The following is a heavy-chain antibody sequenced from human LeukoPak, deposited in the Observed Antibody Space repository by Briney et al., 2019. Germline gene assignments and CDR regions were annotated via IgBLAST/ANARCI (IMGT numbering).Heavy chain of an antibody. Sequence: GGSLRLSCAASGFTFDDYAMHWVRQAPGKGLEWVSGISWNSGSIGYADSVKGRFTISRDNAKNSLYLQMNSLRAEDTALYYCAKVGGVAGTRAFDYWGQGTLVTVSS. CDR1: GFTFDDYA. CDR2: ISWNSGSI. J-gene: IGHJ4*02. V-gene: IGHV3-9*01. D-gene: IGHD6-19*01. CDR3: AKVGGVAGTRAFDY.